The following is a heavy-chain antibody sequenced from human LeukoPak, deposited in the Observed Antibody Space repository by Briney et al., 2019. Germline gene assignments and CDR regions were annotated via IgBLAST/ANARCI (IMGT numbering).Heavy chain of an antibody. CDR1: GGSVSSGDYY. D-gene: IGHD3-22*01. V-gene: IGHV4-30-4*02. CDR3: ARGHGYYDSSGYYSYYFDY. J-gene: IGHJ4*02. Sequence: SETLSLTCTVSGGSVSSGDYYWSWIRQPPEKGLEWIGYIYYSGSTYHNPSLKSRVTISVDTSKNQFSLKLSSVTAADTAVYYCARGHGYYDSSGYYSYYFDYWGQGTLVTVSS. CDR2: IYYSGST.